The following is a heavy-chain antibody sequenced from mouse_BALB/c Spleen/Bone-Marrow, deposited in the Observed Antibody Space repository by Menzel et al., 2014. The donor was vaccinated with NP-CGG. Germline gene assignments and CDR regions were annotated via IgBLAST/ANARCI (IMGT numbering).Heavy chain of an antibody. V-gene: IGHV5-12-2*01. D-gene: IGHD2-4*01. J-gene: IGHJ3*01. CDR1: GFTFSSYT. CDR2: ISNGGGST. CDR3: ARPLYYDYDGFAY. Sequence: EVKLMESGGGLVQPGGSLKLSCAASGFTFSSYTMSWVRQTPEKRLEWVAYISNGGGSTYYPDTVKGRFTISRDNAKNTLYPQMSSLKSEDTAMYYCARPLYYDYDGFAYWGQGTLVTVSA.